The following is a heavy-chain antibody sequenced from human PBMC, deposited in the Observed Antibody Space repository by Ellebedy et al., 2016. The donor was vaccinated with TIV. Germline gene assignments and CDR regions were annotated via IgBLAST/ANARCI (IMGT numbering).Heavy chain of an antibody. CDR2: IFHTGIT. Sequence: MPSETLSLTCTVYGGSLSGYYWSWVRRPPGKGLEWIGEIFHTGITNYDPSLKSRVTISVDTSKNQFSLKLTSVTAVDTALYYCARRRRAYNWKEGRYFDPWGQGTLVTVSS. V-gene: IGHV4-34*12. CDR3: ARRRRAYNWKEGRYFDP. J-gene: IGHJ5*02. D-gene: IGHD1-20*01. CDR1: GGSLSGYY.